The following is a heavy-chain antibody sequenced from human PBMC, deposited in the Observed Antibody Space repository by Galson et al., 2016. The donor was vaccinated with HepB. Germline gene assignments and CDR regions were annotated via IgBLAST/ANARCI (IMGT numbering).Heavy chain of an antibody. D-gene: IGHD1-26*01. CDR1: GYGFTSYW. CDR2: IDPNDSYN. V-gene: IGHV5-10-1*01. J-gene: IGHJ4*02. CDR3: ARGEHLDF. Sequence: QSGAEVKKAGESLRISCTASGYGFTSYWITWVRQMPGEGLEWMGRIDPNDSYNNQSPSFQGHVTMSADRSISTAYLQWSSLKASDSAIYYCARGEHLDFWGQGTLVTVSS.